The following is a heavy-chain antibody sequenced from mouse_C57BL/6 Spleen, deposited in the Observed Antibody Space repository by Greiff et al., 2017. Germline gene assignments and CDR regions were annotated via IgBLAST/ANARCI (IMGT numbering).Heavy chain of an antibody. V-gene: IGHV1-50*01. CDR1: GYTFTSYW. D-gene: IGHD4-1*01. J-gene: IGHJ2*01. Sequence: QVQLQQPGAELVKPGASVKLSCKASGYTFTSYWMQWVKQRPGQGLEWIGEIDPSDSYTNYNQKFKGKATLTVDTSSSTAYMQLSSLTSEDSAVYYCATGTYYFGDWGQGTTLTVAS. CDR2: IDPSDSYT. CDR3: ATGTYYFGD.